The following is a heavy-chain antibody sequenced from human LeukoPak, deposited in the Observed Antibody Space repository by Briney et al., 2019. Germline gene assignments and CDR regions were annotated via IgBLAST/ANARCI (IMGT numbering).Heavy chain of an antibody. D-gene: IGHD4-17*01. J-gene: IGHJ4*02. Sequence: GGSLRLSCAASGFTFSSYAMHWVRQAPGKGLEWVSSISSTGSYIYYADSVKGRFTVSRDNAKNSLYLQMNSLRGEDTAVYYCAREPVTGSVYWGQGTLVTVSS. CDR3: AREPVTGSVY. CDR1: GFTFSSYA. V-gene: IGHV3-21*01. CDR2: ISSTGSYI.